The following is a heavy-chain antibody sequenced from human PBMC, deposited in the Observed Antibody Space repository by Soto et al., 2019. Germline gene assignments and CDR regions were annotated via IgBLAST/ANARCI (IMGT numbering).Heavy chain of an antibody. V-gene: IGHV3-23*01. J-gene: IGHJ4*01. CDR1: GFTFSSSA. CDR3: AKDQWELLH. CDR2: SIDTVLTT. D-gene: IGHD1-26*01. Sequence: PGGSLRLSCAASGFTFSSSAMIWVRQAPGKGLEWVSSIDTVLTTYYADSLKSQFTISRDNSKNTVYLQMHSLRTDDTAVYYCAKDQWELLHWGQGILVTVSS.